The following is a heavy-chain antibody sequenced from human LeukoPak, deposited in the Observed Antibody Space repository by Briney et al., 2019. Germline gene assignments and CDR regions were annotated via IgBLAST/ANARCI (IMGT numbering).Heavy chain of an antibody. J-gene: IGHJ6*02. CDR3: ARDPSERTYYDILTGYQLYYYYGMDV. V-gene: IGHV3-33*01. D-gene: IGHD3-9*01. CDR1: GFTFSSYG. Sequence: GGSLRLSCAASGFTFSSYGMHWVRQAPGKGLEWVAVIWYDGSNKYYADSVKGRFTISRDNSKKTLYLQMNSLRAEDTAVYYCARDPSERTYYDILTGYQLYYYYGMDVWGQGTTVTVSS. CDR2: IWYDGSNK.